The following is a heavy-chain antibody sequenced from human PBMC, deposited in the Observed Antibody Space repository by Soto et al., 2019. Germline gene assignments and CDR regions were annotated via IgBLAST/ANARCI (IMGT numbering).Heavy chain of an antibody. J-gene: IGHJ6*02. CDR2: ITGPTYGGTV. V-gene: IGHV3-49*04. CDR1: GFNSGEYG. Sequence: EVRLVESGGGLIQAGRSLRISCVFSGFNSGEYGLAWVRQAPGKGLEWVAFITGPTYGGTVEYAPSVRGRFFISRDDSKRSTDLQMNRLQTEDTGKYYCVRDADFYGMDVWGRGTTVTVSS. CDR3: VRDADFYGMDV.